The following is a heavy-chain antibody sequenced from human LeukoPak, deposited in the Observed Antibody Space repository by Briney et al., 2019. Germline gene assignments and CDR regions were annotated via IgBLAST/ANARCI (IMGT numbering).Heavy chain of an antibody. CDR2: ISSSSSYI. Sequence: GGSLRLSCAASGFTFSSYSMNWVRQAPGKGLEWVSSISSSSSYIYYADSVKGRFTISRDNAKNSLYLQMNSLRAEDTAVYYCARTRSAWRGMAVAGYFDYWGQGTLVTVSS. J-gene: IGHJ4*02. CDR1: GFTFSSYS. CDR3: ARTRSAWRGMAVAGYFDY. D-gene: IGHD6-19*01. V-gene: IGHV3-21*01.